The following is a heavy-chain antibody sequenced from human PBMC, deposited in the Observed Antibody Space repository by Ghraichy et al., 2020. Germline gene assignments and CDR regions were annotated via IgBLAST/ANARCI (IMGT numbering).Heavy chain of an antibody. CDR1: GGSFSGYF. D-gene: IGHD4-17*01. Sequence: SQTLSLTCAVYGGSFSGYFWSWIRLPQGKGLEWIGEINHSGSTNYNPSLKSRLTISVDTSKNQFSLKLSSVTAADTAVYYCARVLNSYGDSYYFDFWGHGILATVSS. J-gene: IGHJ4*01. CDR3: ARVLNSYGDSYYFDF. CDR2: INHSGST. V-gene: IGHV4-34*01.